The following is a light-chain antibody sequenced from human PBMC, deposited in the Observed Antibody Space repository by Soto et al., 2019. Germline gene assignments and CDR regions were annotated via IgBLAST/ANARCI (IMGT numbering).Light chain of an antibody. V-gene: IGKV3-20*01. CDR3: QQYGSSPRM. CDR1: QSVSSSY. Sequence: IVLTQSPGTLSLSPGERATLSCRASQSVSSSYLAWYQQKPGQAPRLLIFDASSRATGIPDRFSGSGSGTDFTLTISRLEPEDFAIYYCQQYGSSPRMFVQGTKVEIK. J-gene: IGKJ1*01. CDR2: DAS.